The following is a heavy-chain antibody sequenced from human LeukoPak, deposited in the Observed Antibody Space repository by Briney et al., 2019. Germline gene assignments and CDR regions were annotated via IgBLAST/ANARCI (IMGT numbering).Heavy chain of an antibody. CDR2: ISSSSSYI. V-gene: IGHV3-21*01. D-gene: IGHD6-13*01. Sequence: GGSLRLSCAASGFTFSSYSMNWVRQAPGKGLEWVSFISSSSSYIYYTNSVKGRFTISRDNAKNSLYLQMNSLRVEDTAVYYCARDRISGSSWYLDAFDVWGQGTMVTVSS. CDR3: ARDRISGSSWYLDAFDV. J-gene: IGHJ3*01. CDR1: GFTFSSYS.